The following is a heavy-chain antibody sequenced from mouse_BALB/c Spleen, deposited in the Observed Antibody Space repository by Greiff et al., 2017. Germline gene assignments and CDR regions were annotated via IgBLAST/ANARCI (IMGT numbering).Heavy chain of an antibody. D-gene: IGHD1-1*01. J-gene: IGHJ4*01. CDR3: ARTQTHYYGSRDYYAMDY. V-gene: IGHV5-17*02. CDR2: ISSGSSTI. Sequence: DVQLQESGGGLVQPGGSRKLSCAASGFTFSSFGMHWVRQAPEKGLEWVAYISSGSSTIYYADTVKGRFTISRDNPKNTLFLQMTSLRSEDTAMYYCARTQTHYYGSRDYYAMDYWGQGTSVTVSS. CDR1: GFTFSSFG.